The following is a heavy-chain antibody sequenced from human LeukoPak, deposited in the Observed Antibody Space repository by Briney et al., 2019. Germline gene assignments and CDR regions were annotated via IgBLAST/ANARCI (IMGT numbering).Heavy chain of an antibody. J-gene: IGHJ4*02. Sequence: SEALSLTCAVYGWSFSGYYWSWIRQPPGKGLEWIGEINHSGSTNYNPSLKSRVTISVDTSKNQFSLKLSSVTAADTAVYYCARGLMHYYDSSGYLDYWGQGTLVTVSS. V-gene: IGHV4-34*01. CDR2: INHSGST. CDR1: GWSFSGYY. D-gene: IGHD3-22*01. CDR3: ARGLMHYYDSSGYLDY.